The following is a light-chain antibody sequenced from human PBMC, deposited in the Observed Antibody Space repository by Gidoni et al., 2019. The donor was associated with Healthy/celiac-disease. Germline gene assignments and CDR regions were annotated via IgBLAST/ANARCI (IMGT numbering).Light chain of an antibody. CDR2: GQN. V-gene: IGLV3-19*01. CDR1: SLRSYY. Sequence: SSELTQDPAVSGALGQTVRITCHGDSLRSYYASWYQQKPGQAPVLVIYGQNNRPSGIPDRFPGSSSGNTASLTITGAQAEDEADYYCNSRDSSGNHLDVFGTGTKVTVL. J-gene: IGLJ1*01. CDR3: NSRDSSGNHLDV.